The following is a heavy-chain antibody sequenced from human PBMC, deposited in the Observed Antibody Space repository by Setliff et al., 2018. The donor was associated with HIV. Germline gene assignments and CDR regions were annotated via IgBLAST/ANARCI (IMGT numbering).Heavy chain of an antibody. D-gene: IGHD3-10*01. CDR3: ARARGLLPYYYLDV. J-gene: IGHJ6*03. CDR1: GGSIGSGGYY. CDR2: IYYSGST. Sequence: SETLSLTCTVSGGSIGSGGYYWSWIRQHPGKGLEWIGYIYYSGSTYYNPSLNSRVTMSVDTSKNQFSLKLSSVTAADTAVYYCARARGLLPYYYLDVWGKGTTVT. V-gene: IGHV4-31*03.